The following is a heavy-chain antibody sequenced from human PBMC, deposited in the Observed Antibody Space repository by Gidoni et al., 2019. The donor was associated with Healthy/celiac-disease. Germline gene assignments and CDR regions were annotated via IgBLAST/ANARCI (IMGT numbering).Heavy chain of an antibody. CDR1: RGTFSSYA. V-gene: IGHV1-69*01. CDR3: ARRIVGATYDAFDI. D-gene: IGHD1-26*01. Sequence: QVQLVPSGAEVKKPGSSVKVSCKASRGTFSSYAISGVRQAPGQGLEWMGGIIPIFGTANYAQKFQGRVTITADESTSTAYMELSSLRSEDTAVYYCARRIVGATYDAFDIWGQGTMVTVSS. J-gene: IGHJ3*02. CDR2: IIPIFGTA.